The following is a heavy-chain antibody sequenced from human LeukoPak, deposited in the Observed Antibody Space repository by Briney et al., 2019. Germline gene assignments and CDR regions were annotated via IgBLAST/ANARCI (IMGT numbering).Heavy chain of an antibody. D-gene: IGHD2-21*01. CDR3: ARDHLYSFDY. CDR2: IKSKTDGGTT. CDR1: GFTFSNAW. Sequence: GGSLRLSCAASGFTFSNAWMSWVRQAPGKGLEWVGRIKSKTDGGTTDYAAPVKGRFTISRDNAKNSLYLQMNSLRDEDTAVYYCARDHLYSFDYWGQGTLVTVSS. J-gene: IGHJ4*02. V-gene: IGHV3-15*01.